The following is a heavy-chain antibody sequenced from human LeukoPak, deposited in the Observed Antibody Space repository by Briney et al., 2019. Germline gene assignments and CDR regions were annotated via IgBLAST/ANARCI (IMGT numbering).Heavy chain of an antibody. D-gene: IGHD3-16*01. V-gene: IGHV4-4*08. CDR1: DGSINGYY. Sequence: SETLSLTCTVSDGSINGYYWSWIRQPPGKGLDWIGHIYTSGGTNYNPSLKSRVTISVDTSKNQFSLKLTSVTAADTAVYYCARDRGGRLDYYYMDVWGKGTTVTVSS. CDR2: IYTSGGT. CDR3: ARDRGGRLDYYYMDV. J-gene: IGHJ6*03.